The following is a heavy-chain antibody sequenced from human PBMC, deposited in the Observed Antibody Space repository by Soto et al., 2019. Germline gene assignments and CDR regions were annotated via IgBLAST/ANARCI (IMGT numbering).Heavy chain of an antibody. CDR2: IWYDGSNK. CDR1: GFTFSSYG. Sequence: QVQLVESGGGVVQPGRSLRLSCAASGFTFSSYGMHWVRQAPGKGLEWVAVIWYDGSNKYYADSVKGRFTISRDNSKNRLYLQMNSLRAEDTAVYYCARDGFTMVRGLDYWGQGTLVTVSS. V-gene: IGHV3-33*01. J-gene: IGHJ4*02. D-gene: IGHD3-10*01. CDR3: ARDGFTMVRGLDY.